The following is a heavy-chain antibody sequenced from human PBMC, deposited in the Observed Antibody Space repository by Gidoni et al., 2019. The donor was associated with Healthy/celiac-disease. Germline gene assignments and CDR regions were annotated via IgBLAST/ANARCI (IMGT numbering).Heavy chain of an antibody. Sequence: QLQLQESGPGLVKPSETLSLTCTVSGGSISSSSYYWGWIRQPPGKGLEWIGSIYYSGSTYYNPSLKSRVTISVDTSKNQFSLKLSSVTAADTAVYYCARLPPPTAAGQGWFDPWGQGTLVTVSS. D-gene: IGHD6-13*01. CDR3: ARLPPPTAAGQGWFDP. J-gene: IGHJ5*02. CDR1: GGSISSSSYY. V-gene: IGHV4-39*01. CDR2: IYYSGST.